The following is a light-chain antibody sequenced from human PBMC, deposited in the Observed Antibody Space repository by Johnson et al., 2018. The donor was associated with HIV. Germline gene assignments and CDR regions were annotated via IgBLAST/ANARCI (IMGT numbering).Light chain of an antibody. J-gene: IGLJ1*01. V-gene: IGLV1-51*01. Sequence: QSVLTQPPSVSAAPGQKVTISCSGGSSNIGSNYVSWYQHFPGTAPKLLIYDNNKRPSGIPDRFSASTSGTSATLVITGLQTGDEAEYYCGAWDSSLSAHFVFVTGTKVTVL. CDR2: DNN. CDR1: SSNIGSNY. CDR3: GAWDSSLSAHFV.